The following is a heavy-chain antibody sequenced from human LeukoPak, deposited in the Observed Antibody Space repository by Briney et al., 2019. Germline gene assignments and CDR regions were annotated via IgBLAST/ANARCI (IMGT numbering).Heavy chain of an antibody. D-gene: IGHD2-21*01. V-gene: IGHV7-4-1*02. Sequence: GASVKVSCKASGYTFTSYAINWVRQAPGQGLEWMGWINTNTGNPTYAQGFTGRFVFSLDTSVSTAYLQISSLKAEDTAVFYCARDIPRWDTRSGHGMDVWGQGTTVTVSS. J-gene: IGHJ6*02. CDR2: INTNTGNP. CDR3: ARDIPRWDTRSGHGMDV. CDR1: GYTFTSYA.